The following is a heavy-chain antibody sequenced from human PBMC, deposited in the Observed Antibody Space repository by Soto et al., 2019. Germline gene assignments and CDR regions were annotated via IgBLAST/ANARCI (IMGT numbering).Heavy chain of an antibody. CDR1: GGTFSSYA. D-gene: IGHD3-3*01. V-gene: IGHV1-69*13. CDR2: IIPIFGTA. CDR3: ARITIFGVVFDY. Sequence: ASVKVSCKASGGTFSSYAISWVRQAPGQGLEWMGGIIPIFGTANYAQKFQGRVTITADESTSTAYMELSSLRSDDTAVYYCARITIFGVVFDYWGQGXLVTVSS. J-gene: IGHJ4*02.